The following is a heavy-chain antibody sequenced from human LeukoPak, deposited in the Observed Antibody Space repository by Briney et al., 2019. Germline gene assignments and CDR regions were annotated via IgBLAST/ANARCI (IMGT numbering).Heavy chain of an antibody. D-gene: IGHD3-3*01. Sequence: GGSLRLSCAASGFTFSSYSMNWVRQAPGKGLEWVSSISSSSSYIYYADSVKGRFTISRDNAKNSLYLQMNSLRAEDTAVYYCARGRPVGVTIFGVVTRPYYYYGMDVWGQGTTVTVSS. CDR2: ISSSSSYI. CDR3: ARGRPVGVTIFGVVTRPYYYYGMDV. V-gene: IGHV3-21*01. J-gene: IGHJ6*02. CDR1: GFTFSSYS.